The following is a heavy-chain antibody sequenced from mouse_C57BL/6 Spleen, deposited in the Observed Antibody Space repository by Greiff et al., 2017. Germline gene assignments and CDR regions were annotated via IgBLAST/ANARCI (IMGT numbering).Heavy chain of an antibody. J-gene: IGHJ4*01. CDR2: IWSGGST. CDR1: GFSLTSYG. D-gene: IGHD2-1*01. CDR3: ARANYEDAMDY. V-gene: IGHV2-2*01. Sequence: VLLVESGPGLVQPSQSLSITCTVSGFSLTSYGVHWVRQSPGKGLEWLGVIWSGGSTDYNAAFISRLSISKDNSKSQVFFKRNSLQAEDTAIYYCARANYEDAMDYWGQGTSVTVSA.